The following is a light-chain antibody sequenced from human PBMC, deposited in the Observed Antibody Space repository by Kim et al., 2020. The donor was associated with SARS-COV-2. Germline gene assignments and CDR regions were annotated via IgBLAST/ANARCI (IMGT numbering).Light chain of an antibody. CDR2: GKN. V-gene: IGLV3-19*01. CDR3: NSRDSSGNHLV. J-gene: IGLJ3*02. CDR1: SLRSYY. Sequence: SSELTKDPAVSVALGQTVRITCQGDSLRSYYASWYQQKPGQAPVLVIYGKNNRPSGIPDRFSGSSSGNTASLTITGAQAEDEADDYCNSRDSSGNHLVFG.